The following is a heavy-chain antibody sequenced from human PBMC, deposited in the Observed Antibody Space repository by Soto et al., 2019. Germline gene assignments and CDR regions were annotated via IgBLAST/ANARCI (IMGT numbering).Heavy chain of an antibody. Sequence: EVQLVESGGGLVQPGGSLRLSCAASGFTFSGNWMSWVRQAPGTGLQWVANIKQDGSEKYYVDSVRGRFTISRDNAKSTLFLQMNSLIAEDTAVYFCARWGYFSGLYHYDYWGRGTLVTLSS. D-gene: IGHD6-25*01. CDR1: GFTFSGNW. J-gene: IGHJ4*02. CDR3: ARWGYFSGLYHYDY. CDR2: IKQDGSEK. V-gene: IGHV3-7*01.